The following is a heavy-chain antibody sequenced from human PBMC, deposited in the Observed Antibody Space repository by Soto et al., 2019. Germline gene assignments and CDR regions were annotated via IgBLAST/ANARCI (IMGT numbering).Heavy chain of an antibody. J-gene: IGHJ6*03. CDR2: MNPNSGNT. V-gene: IGHV1-8*01. Sequence: ASVKVSCKASGYTFTSYDINWVRQATGQGLEWMGWMNPNSGNTGYAQKFQGRVTMTRNTSISTAYMELSSLRSEDTAVYYCARGLAGDYGDYAVYYYYYYMDVWGKGTTVTVSS. CDR3: ARGLAGDYGDYAVYYYYYYMDV. D-gene: IGHD4-17*01. CDR1: GYTFTSYD.